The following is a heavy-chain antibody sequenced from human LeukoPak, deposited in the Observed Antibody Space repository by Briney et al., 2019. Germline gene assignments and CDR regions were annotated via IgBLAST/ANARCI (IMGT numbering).Heavy chain of an antibody. D-gene: IGHD5-12*01. CDR2: ISGSGGST. Sequence: GGSLRLSCAASGFTFSSYAMSWVRQAPGKGLEWVSAISGSGGSTYYADSVKGRFTISRDNSKNTLYLQMNSLRAEDTAVYYCARGPSGYDPRDYYYYGMDAWGQGTTVTVSS. J-gene: IGHJ6*02. CDR1: GFTFSSYA. CDR3: ARGPSGYDPRDYYYYGMDA. V-gene: IGHV3-23*01.